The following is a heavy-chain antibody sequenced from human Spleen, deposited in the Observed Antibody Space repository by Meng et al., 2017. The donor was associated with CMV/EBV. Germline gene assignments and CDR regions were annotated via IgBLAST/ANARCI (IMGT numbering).Heavy chain of an antibody. CDR3: ARGGSYYFDY. CDR2: INPSGGFI. V-gene: IGHV1-46*02. J-gene: IGHJ4*02. CDR1: GGTFNKFV. Sequence: ASVKVSCKPSGGTFNKFVFSWVRQAPGQGLEWMGMINPSGGFIGYAQKFQGRITVTWETSTSTVYMELSSLRSEDTAVYYCARGGSYYFDYWGQGTLVTVSS.